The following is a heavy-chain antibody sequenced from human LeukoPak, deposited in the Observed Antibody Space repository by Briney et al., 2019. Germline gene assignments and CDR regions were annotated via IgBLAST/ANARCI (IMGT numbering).Heavy chain of an antibody. CDR1: GGSISSSSYY. CDR3: GGTRPYYGMDV. D-gene: IGHD2-15*01. V-gene: IGHV4-61*01. J-gene: IGHJ6*02. Sequence: PSETLSLTCTVSGGSISSSSYYWSWIRQPPGKGLEWIGYIYYSGSTNYNPSLKSRVTISVDTSKNQFSLKLSSVTAADTAVYYCGGTRPYYGMDVWGQGTTVTVSS. CDR2: IYYSGST.